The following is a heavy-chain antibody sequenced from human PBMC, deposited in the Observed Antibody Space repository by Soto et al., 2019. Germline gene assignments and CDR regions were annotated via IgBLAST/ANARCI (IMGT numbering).Heavy chain of an antibody. D-gene: IGHD2-15*01. V-gene: IGHV4-61*01. J-gene: IGHJ6*02. CDR3: ARDMEVVAACYYYYGMDV. Sequence: SQTLSLTCTVSGGSVSSGSYYWSWIRQPPGKGLEWIVYIYYSGSTNYNPSLKSRVTISVDTSKNQFSLKLSAVTAADTAVYYCARDMEVVAACYYYYGMDVWGQGTTVTVSS. CDR1: GGSVSSGSYY. CDR2: IYYSGST.